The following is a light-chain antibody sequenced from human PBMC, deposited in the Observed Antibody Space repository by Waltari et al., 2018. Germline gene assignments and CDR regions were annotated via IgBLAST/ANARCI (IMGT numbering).Light chain of an antibody. V-gene: IGLV2-23*01. CDR2: EGN. CDR3: SSYTGTTTPRV. CDR1: SSVVGTYNL. J-gene: IGLJ3*02. Sequence: QSALTQPASVSGSPGQSIIISCTETSSVVGTYNLVSCYQQHPGKAPKVIIYEGNKRPSEVSNRFSGSKSGNTASLTISGLQAEDEADYYCSSYTGTTTPRVFGGGTKLTVL.